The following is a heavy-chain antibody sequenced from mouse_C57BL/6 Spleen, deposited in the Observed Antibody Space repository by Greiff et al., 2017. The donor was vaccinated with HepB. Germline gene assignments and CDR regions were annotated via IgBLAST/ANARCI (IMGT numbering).Heavy chain of an antibody. J-gene: IGHJ3*01. CDR2: ISSGSSTI. Sequence: EVKLMESGGGLVKPGGSLKLSCAASGFTFSDYGMHWVRQAPEKGLEWVAYISSGSSTIYYADTVKGRFTISRANAKNTLFLQMTSLRSEDTAMFYCARRYYCGSSYSAWFAYWGQGTLVTVSA. CDR3: ARRYYCGSSYSAWFAY. D-gene: IGHD1-1*01. V-gene: IGHV5-17*01. CDR1: GFTFSDYG.